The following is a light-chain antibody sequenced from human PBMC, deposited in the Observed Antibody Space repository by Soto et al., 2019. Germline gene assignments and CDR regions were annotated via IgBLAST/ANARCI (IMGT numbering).Light chain of an antibody. J-gene: IGLJ1*01. Sequence: QSVLTQPASVSGSPGQSITISCTGTSSDVGSYNLVSWYQQHPGKAPKLMIYEGSRRPSGVPDRFSGSRSANTASLTISGLQAEDEADYYCCSYAGNDNFYVFGTGTKVTVL. CDR3: CSYAGNDNFYV. CDR2: EGS. V-gene: IGLV2-23*01. CDR1: SSDVGSYNL.